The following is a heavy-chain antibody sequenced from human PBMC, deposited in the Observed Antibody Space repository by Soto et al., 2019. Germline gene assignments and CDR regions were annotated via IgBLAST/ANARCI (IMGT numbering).Heavy chain of an antibody. J-gene: IGHJ6*02. Sequence: EVQLLESGGGLVQPGGSLRLSCAASGFTFSSYAMSWVRQAPGKGLEWVSAISGSGGSTYYADSVKGRFTISRDNSKNTLHLQMNSLRAEDTAVYYCAKGYLDYCEGPYGMDLWGQGTTVTVSS. CDR2: ISGSGGST. D-gene: IGHD4-17*01. V-gene: IGHV3-23*01. CDR1: GFTFSSYA. CDR3: AKGYLDYCEGPYGMDL.